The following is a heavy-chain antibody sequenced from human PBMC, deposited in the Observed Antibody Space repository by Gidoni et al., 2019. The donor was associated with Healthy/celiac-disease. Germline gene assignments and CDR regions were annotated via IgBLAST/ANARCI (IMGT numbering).Heavy chain of an antibody. CDR3: ARDRGVTYYDFWSGYNWFDP. J-gene: IGHJ5*02. D-gene: IGHD3-3*01. Sequence: QVQLVQSGAEVKKPGASVKVSCKASGYTFTSYGIIWVRQAPGQGLEWMGWISAYNGNTNYAQKLQGRVTMTTDTSTSTAYMELRSLRSDDTAVYYCARDRGVTYYDFWSGYNWFDPWGQGTLVTVSS. CDR1: GYTFTSYG. CDR2: ISAYNGNT. V-gene: IGHV1-18*04.